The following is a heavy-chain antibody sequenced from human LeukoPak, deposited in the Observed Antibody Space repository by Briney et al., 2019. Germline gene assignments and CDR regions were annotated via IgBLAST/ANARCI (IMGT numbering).Heavy chain of an antibody. CDR3: ARLTYYDFWSPPHNYFDY. CDR1: GFTFSSYS. D-gene: IGHD3-3*01. V-gene: IGHV3-48*04. J-gene: IGHJ4*02. CDR2: ISSSSSTI. Sequence: GGSLRLSCAASGFTFSSYSMNWVRQAPGKGLEWVSYISSSSSTIYYADSVKGRFTISRDNAKNSLYLQMNSLRAEDTAVYYCARLTYYDFWSPPHNYFDYWGQGTLVTVSS.